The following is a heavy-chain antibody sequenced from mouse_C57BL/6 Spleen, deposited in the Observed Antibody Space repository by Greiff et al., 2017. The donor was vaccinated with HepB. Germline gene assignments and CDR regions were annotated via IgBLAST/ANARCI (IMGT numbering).Heavy chain of an antibody. D-gene: IGHD1-1*01. CDR2: IYPGNSDT. J-gene: IGHJ3*01. Sequence: EVQLLESGTVLARPGASVKMSCKTSGYTFTSYWMHWVKQRPGQGLEWIGAIYPGNSDTSYNQKFKGKAKLTAVTSASTAYMELSSLTNEDSAVYYCTRGATTVVATSPFAYWGQGTLVTVSA. CDR1: GYTFTSYW. V-gene: IGHV1-5*01. CDR3: TRGATTVVATSPFAY.